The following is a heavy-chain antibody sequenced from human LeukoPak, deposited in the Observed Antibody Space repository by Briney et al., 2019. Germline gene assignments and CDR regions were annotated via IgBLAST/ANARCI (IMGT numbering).Heavy chain of an antibody. Sequence: GGSLRLSCAASGFSFSVYEMHWVRQAPGKGLEWVSVIGGSGSYTYYADSVKGRFTISRDNSKDTLYLQMNSLRAEDTAVYYCARDWYDYWGQGTLVTVSS. J-gene: IGHJ4*02. CDR2: IGGSGSYT. CDR1: GFSFSVYE. V-gene: IGHV3-23*01. D-gene: IGHD6-13*01. CDR3: ARDWYDY.